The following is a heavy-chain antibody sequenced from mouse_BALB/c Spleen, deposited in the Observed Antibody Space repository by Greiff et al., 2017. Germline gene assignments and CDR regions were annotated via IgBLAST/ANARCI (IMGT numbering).Heavy chain of an antibody. CDR1: GYSITSDYA. J-gene: IGHJ3*01. D-gene: IGHD1-2*01. CDR2: ISYSGST. Sequence: EVQLQQSGPGLVKPSQSLSLTCTVTGYSITSDYAWNWIRQFPGNKLEWMGYISYSGSTSYNPSLKSRISITRDTSKNQFFLQLNSVTTEDTATYYCAKGGYGYWFAYWGQGTLVTVSA. V-gene: IGHV3-2*02. CDR3: AKGGYGYWFAY.